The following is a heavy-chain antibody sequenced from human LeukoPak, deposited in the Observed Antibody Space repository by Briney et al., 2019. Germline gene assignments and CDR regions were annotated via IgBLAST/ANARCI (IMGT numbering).Heavy chain of an antibody. D-gene: IGHD2/OR15-2a*01. Sequence: SETLSLTCTVSRGSISDYYWSWIRQPPGEGLEWIGYIYYSGSTNYNPSLKSRVTRSLDTSKNQFSLNLNSVTAADTAVYYCARELKVGNTGYYFDYWGQGTLVTVSS. V-gene: IGHV4-59*01. J-gene: IGHJ4*02. CDR3: ARELKVGNTGYYFDY. CDR2: IYYSGST. CDR1: RGSISDYY.